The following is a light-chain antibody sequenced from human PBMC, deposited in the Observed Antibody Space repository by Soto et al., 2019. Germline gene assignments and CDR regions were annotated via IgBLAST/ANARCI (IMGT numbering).Light chain of an antibody. CDR2: QIS. Sequence: ENVLPQTPLSSPVTLGQAASFSCRSSQSLLHSDGNTYSTWLQTMPGQPPRLLIYQISRRFSGVPDRFSSSGAGTIFTLKISRVEAEDVGVYFCMQSSHLRTFGQGTKVDI. CDR3: MQSSHLRT. V-gene: IGKV2-24*01. J-gene: IGKJ1*01. CDR1: QSLLHSDGNTY.